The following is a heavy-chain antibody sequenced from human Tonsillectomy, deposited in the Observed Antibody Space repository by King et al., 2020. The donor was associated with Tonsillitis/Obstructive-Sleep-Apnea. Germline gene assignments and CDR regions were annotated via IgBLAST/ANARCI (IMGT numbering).Heavy chain of an antibody. Sequence: LQLQESGPGLVKPSETLSLTCTVSGGSISSSSYYWGWIRQPPGKGLEWIGTIYYSGSTYYNPSLKSRVTISVDTSKNQFSLKLNSVTAADTAVYYCAGPMWVDDGTYSAGEEGAFDIWGQGTMVTVSS. V-gene: IGHV4-39*01. CDR1: GGSISSSSYY. J-gene: IGHJ3*02. CDR2: IYYSGST. CDR3: AGPMWVDDGTYSAGEEGAFDI. D-gene: IGHD4-17*01.